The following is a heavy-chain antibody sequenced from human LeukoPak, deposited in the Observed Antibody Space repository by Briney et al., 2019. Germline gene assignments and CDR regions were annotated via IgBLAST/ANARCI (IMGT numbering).Heavy chain of an antibody. V-gene: IGHV3-11*06. CDR3: ARARGCYSFYF. CDR1: GSTFSDSY. CDR2: ISSSGTDT. D-gene: IGHD3-16*01. Sequence: GGSLRLSCAASGSTFSDSYMGWIREAPGKRLEWVSYISSSGTDTKYADSLKGRFTISRDNAKNSLYLQMNSLRADDTAVYHCARARGCYSFYFWGQGTLVTVSS. J-gene: IGHJ4*02.